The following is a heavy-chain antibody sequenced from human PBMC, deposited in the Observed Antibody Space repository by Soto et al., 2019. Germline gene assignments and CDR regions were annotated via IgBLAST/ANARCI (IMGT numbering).Heavy chain of an antibody. CDR3: ASPRTTVRLLEY. Sequence: QVQLVQSGAEVKKPGSSVKVSCKASGGTFNSDAISWVRQAPGQGLEWMGGIIPIFGTANYAQKFQGRVTITADKSTITASMDLNNLRSEGTAVYYCASPRTTVRLLEYWGQGTLVTVSS. J-gene: IGHJ4*02. CDR2: IIPIFGTA. CDR1: GGTFNSDA. D-gene: IGHD4-17*01. V-gene: IGHV1-69*06.